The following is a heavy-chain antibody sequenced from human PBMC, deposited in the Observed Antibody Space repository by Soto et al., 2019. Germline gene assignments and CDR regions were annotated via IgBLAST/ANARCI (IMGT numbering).Heavy chain of an antibody. CDR3: ARDIWARYFDL. D-gene: IGHD3-16*01. Sequence: EVQLVESGGGLVKPGGSLRLSCAASGFTFSSYSMNWVRQAPGKGLEWVSSISSSSSYIYYADSVKGRFTISRDNAKNSQYLQMNSLRAEDTAVYYCARDIWARYFDLWGRGTLVTVSS. CDR1: GFTFSSYS. CDR2: ISSSSSYI. J-gene: IGHJ2*01. V-gene: IGHV3-21*01.